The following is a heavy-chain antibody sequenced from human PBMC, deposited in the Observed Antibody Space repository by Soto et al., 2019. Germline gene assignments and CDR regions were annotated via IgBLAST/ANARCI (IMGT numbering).Heavy chain of an antibody. J-gene: IGHJ6*02. CDR2: IYYSGST. CDR1: GGSISRGGYY. V-gene: IGHV4-31*03. CDR3: ARDIQNYGMDV. Sequence: SETLSLTCTVSGGSISRGGYYWSWIRQHPGKGLEWIGYIYYSGSTYYNPSLKSRVTISVDTSKNQFSLKLSSVTAADTAVYYCARDIQNYGMDVWGQGTTVTVSS.